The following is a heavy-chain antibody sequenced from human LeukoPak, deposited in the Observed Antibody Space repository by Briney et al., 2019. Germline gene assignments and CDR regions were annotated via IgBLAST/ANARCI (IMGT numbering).Heavy chain of an antibody. CDR3: ARDWYSSGWSEYYFDY. Sequence: PSETLSLTCAVYGASFSGYFWNWIRQPPGKGLEWIGEINHSGSTNYNPSLKSRVTISVDTSKNQFSLKLSSVTAADTAVYYCARDWYSSGWSEYYFDYWGQGTLVTVSS. V-gene: IGHV4-34*01. D-gene: IGHD6-19*01. J-gene: IGHJ4*02. CDR2: INHSGST. CDR1: GASFSGYF.